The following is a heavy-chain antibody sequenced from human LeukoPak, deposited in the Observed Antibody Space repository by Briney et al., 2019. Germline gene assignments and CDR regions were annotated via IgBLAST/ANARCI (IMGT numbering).Heavy chain of an antibody. CDR2: IYYSGST. CDR1: GGSISSGGYY. V-gene: IGHV4-31*03. CDR3: ARVVTDSSGYYNDY. J-gene: IGHJ4*02. D-gene: IGHD3-22*01. Sequence: SETLSLTCTVSGGSISSGGYYWSWIRQHPGKGLEWIGYIYYSGSTYYNPSLKSRVTISVDTSKNQFSLKLSSVTAADTAVYYCARVVTDSSGYYNDYWGQGTLVTVSS.